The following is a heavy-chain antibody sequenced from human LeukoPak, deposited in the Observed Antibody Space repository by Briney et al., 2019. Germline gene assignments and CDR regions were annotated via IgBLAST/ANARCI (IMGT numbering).Heavy chain of an antibody. V-gene: IGHV3-48*03. D-gene: IGHD1-26*01. CDR3: AKDGVRGALDAFDI. J-gene: IGHJ3*02. Sequence: PGGSLRLSCAASGFTFSSYEMNWVRQAPGKGLEWVSYISSSGSTTYYADSVKGRFTISRDNSKNTLSLQMNSLRAEDTAVYYCAKDGVRGALDAFDIWGQGTMVTVSS. CDR2: ISSSGSTT. CDR1: GFTFSSYE.